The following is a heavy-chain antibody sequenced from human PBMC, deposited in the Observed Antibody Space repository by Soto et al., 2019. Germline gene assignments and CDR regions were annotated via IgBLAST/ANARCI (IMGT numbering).Heavy chain of an antibody. CDR1: GFTFSSYG. D-gene: IGHD6-6*01. CDR2: IWYDGSNK. CDR3: ARVQSSSTYYYYYYGMDV. J-gene: IGHJ6*02. Sequence: QVQLVESGGGVVQPGRSLRLSCAASGFTFSSYGMHWVRQAPGKGLEWVAVIWYDGSNKYYADSVKGRLTISRDNSNNTLDLQMNSLRAEDTAVYYCARVQSSSTYYYYYYGMDVWGQGTKVTVSS. V-gene: IGHV3-33*01.